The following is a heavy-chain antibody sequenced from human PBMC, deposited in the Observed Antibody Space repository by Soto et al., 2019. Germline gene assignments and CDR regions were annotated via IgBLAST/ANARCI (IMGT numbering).Heavy chain of an antibody. J-gene: IGHJ4*02. CDR1: GFTFSSYA. D-gene: IGHD4-17*01. Sequence: PGGSLRLSCAASGFTFSSYAMHWVRQAPGKGLEWVAGISAGGGGTYYADSVKGRFTISRDNSKNTLYLQMNSLRAEDTAVYYCAKVNGDYVGTTYYFDYWGQGTLVTVSS. CDR2: ISAGGGGT. V-gene: IGHV3-23*01. CDR3: AKVNGDYVGTTYYFDY.